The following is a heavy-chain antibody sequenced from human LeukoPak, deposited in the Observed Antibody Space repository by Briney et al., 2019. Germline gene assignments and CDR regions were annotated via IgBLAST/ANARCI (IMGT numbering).Heavy chain of an antibody. Sequence: GGSLRLSCAASGFTFSSYGMHWVRQAPGKGLEWVAVIWYDGSNKYYADSVKGRFTISRDNSKNTLYLQMNSLRAEDTAVYYCARAEYYGSRIYTDYYYGMDVWGQGTTVTVSS. CDR3: ARAEYYGSRIYTDYYYGMDV. J-gene: IGHJ6*02. V-gene: IGHV3-33*01. CDR1: GFTFSSYG. CDR2: IWYDGSNK. D-gene: IGHD3-10*01.